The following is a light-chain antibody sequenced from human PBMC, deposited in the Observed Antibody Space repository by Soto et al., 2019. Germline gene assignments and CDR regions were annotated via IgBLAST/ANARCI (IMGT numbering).Light chain of an antibody. J-gene: IGKJ1*01. V-gene: IGKV1-39*01. CDR1: QSINSY. Sequence: DIQMTQSPSSLSASVGDRVTIACRASQSINSYLNWYQHKPGKAPKLLIYAASRLQSGVPSRFSGSGSGTDFILTISSLQPEDFATYYCQQSYSTLLTFGQGTKVDIK. CDR2: AAS. CDR3: QQSYSTLLT.